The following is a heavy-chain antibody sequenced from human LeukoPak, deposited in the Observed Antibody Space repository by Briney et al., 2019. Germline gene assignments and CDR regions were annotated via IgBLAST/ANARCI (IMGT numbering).Heavy chain of an antibody. J-gene: IGHJ4*02. CDR3: ASQYYYDSSGYYF. Sequence: PSETLSLTCTVSGGSISSGDYYWRWIRQPPGKGLEWIGYIYYSGSTYYNPSLKSRVTISVDTSKNQFSLKLNSVTAADTAVYYCASQYYYDSSGYYFWGQGTLVTVSS. D-gene: IGHD3-22*01. CDR2: IYYSGST. V-gene: IGHV4-30-4*08. CDR1: GGSISSGDYY.